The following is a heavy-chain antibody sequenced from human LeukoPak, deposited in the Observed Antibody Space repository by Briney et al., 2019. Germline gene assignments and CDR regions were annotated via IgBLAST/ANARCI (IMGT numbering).Heavy chain of an antibody. V-gene: IGHV3-21*01. Sequence: GGSLRLSCAASGFTFSSYSMNWGLQAPGKGLEWVSSISSSSSYIYYANSVKGRFTISRDNAKNSLYLQMNSLRAEDTAVYYCARAPYCSSTNCYGRWFNHWGEEAPVTVSS. CDR2: ISSSSSYI. J-gene: IGHJ5*02. D-gene: IGHD2-2*01. CDR3: ARAPYCSSTNCYGRWFNH. CDR1: GFTFSSYS.